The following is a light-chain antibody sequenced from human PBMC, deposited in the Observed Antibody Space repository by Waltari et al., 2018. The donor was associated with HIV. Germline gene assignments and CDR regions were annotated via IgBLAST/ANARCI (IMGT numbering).Light chain of an antibody. CDR1: QRIFYSSNNKHY. CDR3: QQYYHVPVT. V-gene: IGKV4-1*01. J-gene: IGKJ5*01. Sequence: DIVMTQSPDSLAVSLGERATINCKSSQRIFYSSNNKHYLAWYQHKPGQPPKLLIYWASTRESGVPDRFSGSGSGTDFTLTISGLQPEDVAVYYCQQYYHVPVTFGQGTRLEIK. CDR2: WAS.